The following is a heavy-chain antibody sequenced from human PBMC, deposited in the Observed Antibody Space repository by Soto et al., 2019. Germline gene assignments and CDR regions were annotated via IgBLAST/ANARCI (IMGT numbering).Heavy chain of an antibody. J-gene: IGHJ1*01. CDR3: ARGSEYSSSWFEYFQH. CDR1: GGSISSYY. Sequence: SETLSLTCTVSGGSISSYYWSWIRQPPGKGLEWIGYIYYSGSTNYNPSLKSRVTISVDTSKNQFSLKLSSVTAADTAVYYCARGSEYSSSWFEYFQHWGQGTLVTVPS. CDR2: IYYSGST. V-gene: IGHV4-59*01. D-gene: IGHD6-13*01.